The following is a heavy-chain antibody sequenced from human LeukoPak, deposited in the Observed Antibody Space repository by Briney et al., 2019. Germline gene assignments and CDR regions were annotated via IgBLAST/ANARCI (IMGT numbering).Heavy chain of an antibody. V-gene: IGHV3-48*03. CDR2: ISSSGTTV. CDR3: ARDLRVHYYDSSGNYFDY. Sequence: GGSLRLTCAASGFTFSTYEMNWVRQAPGKGLQWVSYISSSGTTVYYADSVKGRFTISRDNAKNSLYLQMNTLRAEDTAVYFCARDLRVHYYDSSGNYFDYWGQGTLVTVSS. J-gene: IGHJ4*02. D-gene: IGHD3-22*01. CDR1: GFTFSTYE.